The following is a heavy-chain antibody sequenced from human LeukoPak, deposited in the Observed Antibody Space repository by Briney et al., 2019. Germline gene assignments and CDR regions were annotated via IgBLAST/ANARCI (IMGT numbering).Heavy chain of an antibody. J-gene: IGHJ5*02. V-gene: IGHV1-46*01. CDR3: ATWYYDSTRSPSFDP. Sequence: ASVKVSCKASGYTFTSYYMHWVRQAPGQGLEWMGIINPSGGSTSYAQKFQGRVTITADKSTSTAYMDLSSLRSEDTAVYYCATWYYDSTRSPSFDPWGQGTLVTVSS. D-gene: IGHD3-22*01. CDR1: GYTFTSYY. CDR2: INPSGGST.